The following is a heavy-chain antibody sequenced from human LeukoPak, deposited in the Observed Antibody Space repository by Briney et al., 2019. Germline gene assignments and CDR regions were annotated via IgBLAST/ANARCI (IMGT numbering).Heavy chain of an antibody. CDR3: AKDLVVVVPALFDY. D-gene: IGHD2-2*01. CDR2: IRYDGSNK. V-gene: IGHV3-30*02. J-gene: IGHJ4*02. CDR1: GFTFSSYG. Sequence: SGGSLRLSCAASGFTFSSYGMHWVRQAPGKWLEWVAFIRYDGSNKYYADSVKGRFTISRDNSKNTLYLQMNSLRAEDTAVYYYAKDLVVVVPALFDYWGQGTLVTVSS.